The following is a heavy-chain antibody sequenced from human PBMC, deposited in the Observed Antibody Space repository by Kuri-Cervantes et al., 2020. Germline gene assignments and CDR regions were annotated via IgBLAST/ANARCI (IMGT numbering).Heavy chain of an antibody. D-gene: IGHD2-2*01. CDR1: GFTFSDYY. Sequence: GGSLRLSCAASGFTFSDYYMSWVRQVPGKGLEWVSYISTSGTTIYYADSVKGRFTISRDNAKNSLYLQMNSLRAEDTALYYCAKSGSVVPAAPIDYWGQGTLVTVSS. V-gene: IGHV3-11*01. J-gene: IGHJ4*02. CDR3: AKSGSVVPAAPIDY. CDR2: ISTSGTTI.